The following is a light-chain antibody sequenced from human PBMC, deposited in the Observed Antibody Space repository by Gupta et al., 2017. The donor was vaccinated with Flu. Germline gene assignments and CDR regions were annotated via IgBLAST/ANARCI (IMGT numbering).Light chain of an antibody. V-gene: IGKV1-39*01. Sequence: DIQLTQSPSSLSASVGDRVIISCRASQTVKKYLNWYQQKPGRAPKLLIYEGFNLQSGVPSRFSGSGSETDFTLTISNRQPEDCATYYCQQSDGTPRFAFGHGTKVHIK. CDR2: EGF. CDR1: QTVKKY. CDR3: QQSDGTPRFA. J-gene: IGKJ3*01.